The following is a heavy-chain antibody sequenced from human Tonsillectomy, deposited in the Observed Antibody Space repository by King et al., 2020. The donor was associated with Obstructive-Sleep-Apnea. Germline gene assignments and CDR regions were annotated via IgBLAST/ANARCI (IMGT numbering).Heavy chain of an antibody. V-gene: IGHV4-39*01. Sequence: LQLQESGPGLVKPSETLSLTCAVSGGSISSSNYFWGWIRQPPGKAPEWIGSLFYIGSTYYNPSLKSRVTISVDTSKNQFSLKLSSVTAADTAVYYCARHECSGWYESAFDIWGQGTMVTVSS. CDR2: LFYIGST. D-gene: IGHD6-19*01. CDR3: ARHECSGWYESAFDI. J-gene: IGHJ3*02. CDR1: GGSISSSNYF.